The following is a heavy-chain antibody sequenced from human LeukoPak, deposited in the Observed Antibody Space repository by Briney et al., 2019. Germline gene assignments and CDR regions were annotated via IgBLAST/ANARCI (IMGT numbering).Heavy chain of an antibody. CDR3: TTDLPLYDYVWGSYRDIDY. J-gene: IGHJ4*02. CDR2: IKSKTDGGTT. Sequence: GGSLRLSCAASGFTFSNAWMSWVRQAPGKGLEWVGRIKSKTDGGTTDYAAPVKGRFTISRDDSKNTLYLQMNSLKTEDTAVYYCTTDLPLYDYVWGSYRDIDYWGQGTLVTVSS. CDR1: GFTFSNAW. V-gene: IGHV3-15*01. D-gene: IGHD3-16*02.